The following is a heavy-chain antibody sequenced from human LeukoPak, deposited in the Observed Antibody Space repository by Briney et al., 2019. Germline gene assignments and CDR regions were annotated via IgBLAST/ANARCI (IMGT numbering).Heavy chain of an antibody. Sequence: GASVKVSCKASGYTFTGYYMHWVRQAPGQGLEWMGWINPNSGGTNYAQKFQGRVTMTRDTSISTAYMELSRLRSDDTAVYYCAREYGLLWFGESSYFDYWGQGTLVTVSS. CDR3: AREYGLLWFGESSYFDY. D-gene: IGHD3-10*01. V-gene: IGHV1-2*02. CDR1: GYTFTGYY. J-gene: IGHJ4*02. CDR2: INPNSGGT.